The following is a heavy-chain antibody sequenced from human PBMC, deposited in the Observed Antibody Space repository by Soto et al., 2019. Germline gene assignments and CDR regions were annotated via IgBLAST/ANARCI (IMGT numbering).Heavy chain of an antibody. D-gene: IGHD2-8*01. V-gene: IGHV1-18*01. Sequence: ASVKVSCKASGYTFTRYGISWVRQAPGQGLEWMGWISGYNGDTNYAQKFQDRVSMTIDTSTGTAYMELRSLTSDDTAIYYCAKNGQPPYYYYGLDVCGQGTKVTFSS. J-gene: IGHJ6*02. CDR2: ISGYNGDT. CDR3: AKNGQPPYYYYGLDV. CDR1: GYTFTRYG.